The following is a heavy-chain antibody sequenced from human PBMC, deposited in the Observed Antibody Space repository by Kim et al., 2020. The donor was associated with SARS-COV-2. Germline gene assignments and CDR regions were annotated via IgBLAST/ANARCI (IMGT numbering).Heavy chain of an antibody. CDR3: CANYPRCYNYSDYCYYG. Sequence: GGSLRLSCAASGFTVSGNDMSWVRQAPGKGLEWVSVIYRGGSSSYAASSMNSFTIISGDLRNNLLHQMKNRRTADDTVLYYCANYPRCYNYSDYCYYG. V-gene: IGHV3-66*01. CDR2: IYRGGSS. J-gene: IGHJ6*01. CDR1: GFTVSGND. D-gene: IGHD2-15*01.